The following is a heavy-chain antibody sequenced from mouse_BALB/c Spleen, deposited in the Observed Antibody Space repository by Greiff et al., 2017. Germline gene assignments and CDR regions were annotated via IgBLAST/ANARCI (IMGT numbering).Heavy chain of an antibody. J-gene: IGHJ3*01. D-gene: IGHD1-1*01. CDR1: GFTFSSYA. CDR3: ARGAGSSYDWFAY. Sequence: EVKLVESGGGLVKPGGSLKLSCAASGFTFSSYAMSWVRQTPEKRLEWVASISSGGSTYYPDSVKGRFTISRDNARNILYLQMSSLRSEDTAMYYCARGAGSSYDWFAYWGQGTLVTVSA. V-gene: IGHV5-6-5*01. CDR2: ISSGGST.